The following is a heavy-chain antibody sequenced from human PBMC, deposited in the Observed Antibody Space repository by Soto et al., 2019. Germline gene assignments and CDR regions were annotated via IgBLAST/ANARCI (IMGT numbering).Heavy chain of an antibody. Sequence: EVQLVESGGGLVQPGRSLKLSCEASGFTFSGSAMHWVRQASGKGLEWVGRIRSKANSYATAYAASVKGRFTISRDDSKNTAYLQMNSLKTEDTAVYYCTSFRPAQNWNPRAYYYYMDVWGKGTTVTVSS. V-gene: IGHV3-73*01. J-gene: IGHJ6*03. CDR1: GFTFSGSA. CDR2: IRSKANSYAT. D-gene: IGHD1-1*01. CDR3: TSFRPAQNWNPRAYYYYMDV.